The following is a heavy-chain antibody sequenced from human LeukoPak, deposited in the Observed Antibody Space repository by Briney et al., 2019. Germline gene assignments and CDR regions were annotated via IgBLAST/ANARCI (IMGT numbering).Heavy chain of an antibody. CDR3: ARVDATSLAVYY. J-gene: IGHJ4*02. CDR2: IKPNTGGT. D-gene: IGHD6-19*01. V-gene: IGHV1-2*05. Sequence: ASAKVSCKPSGYTFTRYYLNLVRQAPGQGLEWMGRIKPNTGGTDSGQQFQGRVTMTRDTSMSTAYMELSSLTFDDTVVYYCARVDATSLAVYYWGKGTLVTVS. CDR1: GYTFTRYY.